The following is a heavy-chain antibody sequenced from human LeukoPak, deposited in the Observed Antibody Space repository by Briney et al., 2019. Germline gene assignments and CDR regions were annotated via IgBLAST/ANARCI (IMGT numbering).Heavy chain of an antibody. V-gene: IGHV3-30*02. CDR3: ARDGDILTGYYELSD. J-gene: IGHJ4*02. CDR2: IRYDGSNK. CDR1: GFTFSSYG. D-gene: IGHD3-9*01. Sequence: GGTLRLSCAASGFTFSSYGIHWVRQAPGKGLEWVAFIRYDGSNKYYADSVKGRFTISRDNSKNTLYLQMNSLRAEDTAVYYCARDGDILTGYYELSDWGQGTLVTVSS.